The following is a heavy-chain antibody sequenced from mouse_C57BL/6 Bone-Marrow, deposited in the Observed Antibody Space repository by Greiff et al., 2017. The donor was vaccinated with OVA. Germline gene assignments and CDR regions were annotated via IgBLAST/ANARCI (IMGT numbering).Heavy chain of an antibody. CDR1: GYTFTSYW. Sequence: QVQLQQPGAELVKPGASVKLSCKASGYTFTSYWMQWVKQRPGQGLEWIGEIDPSDSYTNYNQKFKGKATLTVDTSSSTAYMQLSSLTSEDSAVYYCARRRYGYYWFAYWGQGTLVTVSA. CDR2: IDPSDSYT. CDR3: ARRRYGYYWFAY. D-gene: IGHD2-3*01. J-gene: IGHJ3*01. V-gene: IGHV1-50*01.